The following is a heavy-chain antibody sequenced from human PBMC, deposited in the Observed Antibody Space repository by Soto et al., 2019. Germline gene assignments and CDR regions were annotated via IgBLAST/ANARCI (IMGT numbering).Heavy chain of an antibody. Sequence: SETLSLTCTVSGGSISSYYWSWIRQPPGKGLEWIGYIYYSGSTNYNPSLKSRVTISVDTSKNQFSLKLSSVTAADTAVYYCARHIGLANYDYIWGSYLPPLFDYWGQGTLVTVSS. CDR3: ARHIGLANYDYIWGSYLPPLFDY. D-gene: IGHD3-16*02. CDR1: GGSISSYY. CDR2: IYYSGST. J-gene: IGHJ4*02. V-gene: IGHV4-59*08.